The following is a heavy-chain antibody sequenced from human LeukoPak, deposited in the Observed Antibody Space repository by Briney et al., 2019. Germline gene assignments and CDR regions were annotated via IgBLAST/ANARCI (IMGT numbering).Heavy chain of an antibody. CDR2: ISWNSGSI. Sequence: GGSLRLSCAASGFTFSSYAMSWVRQAPGKGLEWVSGISWNSGSIGYADSVKGRFTISRDNAKNSLYLQMNSLRAEDTAVYYCATDCSSTSCYAYWGQGTLVTVSS. J-gene: IGHJ4*02. CDR3: ATDCSSTSCYAY. V-gene: IGHV3-23*01. D-gene: IGHD2-2*01. CDR1: GFTFSSYA.